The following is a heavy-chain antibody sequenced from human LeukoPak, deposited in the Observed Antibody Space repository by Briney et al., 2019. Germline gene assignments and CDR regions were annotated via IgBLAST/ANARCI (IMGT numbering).Heavy chain of an antibody. CDR2: IYSGGST. J-gene: IGHJ4*02. Sequence: GGSLRLSCAASGFTVSSNYMSWVRQAPGKGLEWVSVIYSGGSTYYADSVKGRFTISRDNSKNTLYLQMNSLRGEDTAAYYCARDRDGYRTFDYWGQGTLVTVSS. CDR3: ARDRDGYRTFDY. V-gene: IGHV3-53*01. D-gene: IGHD5-24*01. CDR1: GFTVSSNY.